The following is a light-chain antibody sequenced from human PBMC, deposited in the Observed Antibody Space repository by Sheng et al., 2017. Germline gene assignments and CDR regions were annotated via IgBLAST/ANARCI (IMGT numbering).Light chain of an antibody. CDR2: LNSDGSH. J-gene: IGLJ2*01. CDR3: QTWDIGVQ. Sequence: QLILTQSPSASASLGASVTLTCTLSSGHSRYAIAWHQQHPEKGPRYLMKLNSDGSHTRGDGIPDRFSGSSSGAERFLTISSLQSEDEADYYCQTWDIGVQFGGGTKLTVL. V-gene: IGLV4-69*01. CDR1: SGHSRYA.